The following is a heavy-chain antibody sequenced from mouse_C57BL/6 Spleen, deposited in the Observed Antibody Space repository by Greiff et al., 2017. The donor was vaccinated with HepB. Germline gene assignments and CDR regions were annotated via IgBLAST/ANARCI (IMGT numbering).Heavy chain of an antibody. Sequence: EVQLQESGPGLVKPSQSLSLTCSVTGYSITSGYYWNWIRQFPGNKLEWMGYISYDGSNNYNPSLKNRISITRDTSKNQFFLKLNSVTTEDTATYYCARDFYYYGSSWGPWFAYWGQGTLVTVSA. D-gene: IGHD1-1*01. J-gene: IGHJ3*01. CDR1: GYSITSGYY. V-gene: IGHV3-6*01. CDR3: ARDFYYYGSSWGPWFAY. CDR2: ISYDGSN.